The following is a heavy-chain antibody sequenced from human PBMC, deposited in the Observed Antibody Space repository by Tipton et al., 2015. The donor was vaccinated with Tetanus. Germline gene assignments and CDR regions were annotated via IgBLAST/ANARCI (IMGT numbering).Heavy chain of an antibody. J-gene: IGHJ4*02. CDR2: IDSGDRT. D-gene: IGHD5-18*01. V-gene: IGHV3-53*01. CDR1: GFTVSSNY. CDR3: ARRGYSYGYWAY. Sequence: SLRLSCAASGFTVSSNYMSWVRQAPGKGLEWVSLIDSGDRTSYADSVRGRFTISRDNSKNTMFLQMNSLRAEDTAVYYCARRGYSYGYWAYWGQGTLVTVSS.